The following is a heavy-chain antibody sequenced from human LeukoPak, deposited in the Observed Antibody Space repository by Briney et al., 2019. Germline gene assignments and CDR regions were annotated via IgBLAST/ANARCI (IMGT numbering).Heavy chain of an antibody. J-gene: IGHJ3*02. V-gene: IGHV4-30-4*01. CDR3: ASVRGVMEAFDI. CDR2: IYYSGST. Sequence: SSETLSLTCAVSGGSISSGDYYWSWIRQPPGKCLEWIGYIYYSGSTYYNPSLKSRVTISVDTSKNQFSLKLSSVTAADTAVYYCASVRGVMEAFDIWGQGTMVTVSS. CDR1: GGSISSGDYY. D-gene: IGHD3-10*02.